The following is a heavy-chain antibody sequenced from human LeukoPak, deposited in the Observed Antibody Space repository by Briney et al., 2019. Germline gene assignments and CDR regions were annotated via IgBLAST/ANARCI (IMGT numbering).Heavy chain of an antibody. D-gene: IGHD3-10*01. V-gene: IGHV1-18*01. Sequence: ASVKVSCKASGYTFTSYGISWVRQAPGQGLEWMGWISAYNGNTNYAQKLQGRVTMTTDTSTSTAYMELRSLRSDDTAVYYCARDVPYYYGSGSYSPFDAFDIWGQGTMVTVSS. J-gene: IGHJ3*02. CDR2: ISAYNGNT. CDR1: GYTFTSYG. CDR3: ARDVPYYYGSGSYSPFDAFDI.